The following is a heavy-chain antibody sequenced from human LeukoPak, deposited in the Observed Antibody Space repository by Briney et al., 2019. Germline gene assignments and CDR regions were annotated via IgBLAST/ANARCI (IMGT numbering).Heavy chain of an antibody. J-gene: IGHJ4*02. D-gene: IGHD3-10*01. CDR3: ARDDYYTDY. Sequence: GGSLRLSCAASGFTFSSYAMHWVRQAPGKGLEWVAVISYDGSNKYYADSVKGRFTISRDNSKNTLYLQMNSLRAEDTAVYYCARDDYYTDYWGQGTLVTVSS. V-gene: IGHV3-30*14. CDR2: ISYDGSNK. CDR1: GFTFSSYA.